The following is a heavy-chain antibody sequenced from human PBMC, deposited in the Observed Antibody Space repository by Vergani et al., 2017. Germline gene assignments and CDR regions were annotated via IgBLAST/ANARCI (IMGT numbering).Heavy chain of an antibody. V-gene: IGHV4-61*02. CDR2: VYVSGIT. J-gene: IGHJ3*01. CDR3: ARDNKQLHPRAFDL. CDR1: GASINNDFYY. Sequence: QVQLQESGPGLVKPSQTLSLTCTVSGASINNDFYYWHWIRQPAGKGLEWIGRVYVSGITDYNSSLQSRVSMSVDTSKNQFSLALTSVTAADTAVYYCARDNKQLHPRAFDLSAQGTMVTVSS. D-gene: IGHD4-23*01.